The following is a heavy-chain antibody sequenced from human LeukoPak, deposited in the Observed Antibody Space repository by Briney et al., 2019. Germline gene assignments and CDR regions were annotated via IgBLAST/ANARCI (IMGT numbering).Heavy chain of an antibody. Sequence: VASVKVSCKASGYTFTSYGISWVRQAPGQGLEWMRWISAYNGNTNYAQKLQGRVTMTTDTSTSTAYMELRSLRSDDTAVYYCARDWGLRYFHDAFDIWGQGTMVTVSS. CDR1: GYTFTSYG. CDR3: ARDWGLRYFHDAFDI. D-gene: IGHD3-9*01. V-gene: IGHV1-18*04. J-gene: IGHJ3*02. CDR2: ISAYNGNT.